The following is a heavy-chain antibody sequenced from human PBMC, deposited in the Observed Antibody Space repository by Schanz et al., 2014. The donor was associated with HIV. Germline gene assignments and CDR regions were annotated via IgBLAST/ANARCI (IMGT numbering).Heavy chain of an antibody. D-gene: IGHD6-19*01. Sequence: EVQLVESGGRLVKPGGSLRLSCAASGFTFSSYSMNWVRQTPGKGLVRQAPGKGLEWVSYISSSGSAIYYADSVKGRFTISRDNSKNTLYLQMDSLRSEDTAVYYCARGHTSGLFQGGPDSWGQGTLVTVSS. J-gene: IGHJ4*02. V-gene: IGHV3-21*05. CDR1: GFTFSSYS. CDR2: ISSSGSAI. CDR3: ARGHTSGLFQGGPDS.